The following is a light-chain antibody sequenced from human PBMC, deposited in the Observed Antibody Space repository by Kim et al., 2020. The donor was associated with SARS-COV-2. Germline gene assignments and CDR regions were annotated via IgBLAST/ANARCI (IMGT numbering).Light chain of an antibody. J-gene: IGKJ4*01. CDR1: QSVLYSSSNNNF. V-gene: IGKV4-1*01. CDR3: QQDYITPAA. Sequence: DIVMTQSPDSLAVSLGERATINCKSSQSVLYSSSNNNFLAWYQQKPGQPPKLLIYGASTRESGVPDRFSGSGSGTDFTLTISSLQAEDVAVYYCQQDYITPAAFGGGTKVDIK. CDR2: GAS.